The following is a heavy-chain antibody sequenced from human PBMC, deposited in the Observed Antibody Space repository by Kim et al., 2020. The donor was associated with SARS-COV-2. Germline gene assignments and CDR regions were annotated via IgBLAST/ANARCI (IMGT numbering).Heavy chain of an antibody. Sequence: ETLYLTCAVYGGSFSGYYWSWIRQPPGKGLEWIGEIKHSGSTNYNPSLKSRVTISVDTSKNQFSLKLSSVTAADTAVYYCARRAYSSGWGDPWGQGTLV. CDR3: ARRAYSSGWGDP. J-gene: IGHJ5*02. CDR2: IKHSGST. CDR1: GGSFSGYY. D-gene: IGHD6-19*01. V-gene: IGHV4-34*01.